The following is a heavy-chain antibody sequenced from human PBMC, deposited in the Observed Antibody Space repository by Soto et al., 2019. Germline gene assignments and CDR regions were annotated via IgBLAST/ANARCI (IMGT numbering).Heavy chain of an antibody. Sequence: GASVKVSCKASGYTFSSYGISWGRRAPGQRLEWMGWISAYNGNTSYAQKLQGRVTMTTDTSTSTAYMELRSLRSDDTAVYYCARDRVGRSPNPYWYFDLWGRGTLVTVSS. D-gene: IGHD1-26*01. CDR3: ARDRVGRSPNPYWYFDL. CDR2: ISAYNGNT. J-gene: IGHJ2*01. V-gene: IGHV1-18*01. CDR1: GYTFSSYG.